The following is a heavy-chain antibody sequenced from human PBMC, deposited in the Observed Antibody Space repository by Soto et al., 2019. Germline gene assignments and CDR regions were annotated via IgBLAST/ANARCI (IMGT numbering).Heavy chain of an antibody. CDR2: IIPIFGTA. V-gene: IGHV1-69*01. D-gene: IGHD1-7*01. CDR3: ARGVGWNYAYYYYGMDV. CDR1: GGTFSSYA. Sequence: QVQLVQSGAEVKKPGSSVKVSCKASGGTFSSYAISWVRQAPGQGLEWMGGIIPIFGTANYAQKFQGRVTITADESTSKAYMELSSLRSEDTAVYYCARGVGWNYAYYYYGMDVWGQGTTVTVSS. J-gene: IGHJ6*02.